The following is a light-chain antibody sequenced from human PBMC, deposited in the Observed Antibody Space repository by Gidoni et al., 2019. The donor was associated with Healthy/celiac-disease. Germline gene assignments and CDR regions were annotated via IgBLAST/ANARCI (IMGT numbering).Light chain of an antibody. J-gene: IGLJ3*02. CDR1: SSNIGSNY. CDR3: AAWDDSLSGRV. Sequence: QSVLTQPPSASGTPGPRVTISCSGSSSNIGSNYVYWYQQLPGTAPKLLIYRNNQRPSEVPDRFSGSKSGTSASLAISGLRSEDEADYYCAAWDDSLSGRVFGGGTKLTVL. V-gene: IGLV1-47*01. CDR2: RNN.